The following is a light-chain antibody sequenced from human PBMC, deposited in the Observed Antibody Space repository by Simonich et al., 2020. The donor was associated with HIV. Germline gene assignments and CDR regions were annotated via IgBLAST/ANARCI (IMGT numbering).Light chain of an antibody. V-gene: IGLV2-14*01. CDR2: DVS. J-gene: IGLJ2*01. Sequence: QSALTQPASVSGSPGQSITISCTGTSSDVGGYNYVSWYQQHPGKAPKLMIYDVSKRPSGVSNRFSGSKSGTSASLAISGLQSEDEADYYCSSYAGSKFFGGGTKLTVL. CDR3: SSYAGSKF. CDR1: SSDVGGYNY.